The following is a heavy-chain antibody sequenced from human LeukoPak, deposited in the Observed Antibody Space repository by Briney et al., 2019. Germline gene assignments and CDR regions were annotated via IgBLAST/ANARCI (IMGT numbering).Heavy chain of an antibody. D-gene: IGHD3-10*01. CDR1: GGSISSDSYY. CDR3: AREYYYGSGVWFDP. Sequence: SQTLYLTCTVSGGSISSDSYYWSWIRQPAGKGLEWIGRSYTRGSTNNNPSLKSRVTISVDTSKNQFSLKLSSVTAADTAVYYCAREYYYGSGVWFDPWGQRTLVTVSS. V-gene: IGHV4-61*02. CDR2: SYTRGST. J-gene: IGHJ5*02.